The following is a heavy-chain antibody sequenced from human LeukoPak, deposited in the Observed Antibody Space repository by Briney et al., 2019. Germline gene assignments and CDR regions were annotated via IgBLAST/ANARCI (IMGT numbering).Heavy chain of an antibody. Sequence: PSETLSLTCTVSGGSISSYYWSWIRQPAGKGLEWIGRIYTSGSTNYNPSLKSRVTMSVDTSKNQFSLKLSSVTAADTAVYYCAGGVLSVTYYYYYMDVWGKGTTVTISS. J-gene: IGHJ6*03. CDR2: IYTSGST. D-gene: IGHD2-21*02. V-gene: IGHV4-4*07. CDR3: AGGVLSVTYYYYYMDV. CDR1: GGSISSYY.